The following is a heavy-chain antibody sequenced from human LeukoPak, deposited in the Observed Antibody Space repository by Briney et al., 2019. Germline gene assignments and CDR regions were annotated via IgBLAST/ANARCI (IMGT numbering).Heavy chain of an antibody. CDR2: IGYDGTNK. V-gene: IGHV3-30*02. CDR3: VSPRWGY. Sequence: PGGSLRLSCAASGFTFRSYGMHWVRQAPGKGLERVAFIGYDGTNKYYADSVKDRFTISRDNSKNTLYLKMNSLRAEDTAVYFCVSPRWGYWGQGTLVTVS. CDR1: GFTFRSYG. D-gene: IGHD5-24*01. J-gene: IGHJ4*02.